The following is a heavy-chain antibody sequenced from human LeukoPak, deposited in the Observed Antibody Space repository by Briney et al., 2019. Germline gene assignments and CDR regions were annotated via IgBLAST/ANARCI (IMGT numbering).Heavy chain of an antibody. V-gene: IGHV4-59*11. CDR2: ISHSGST. J-gene: IGHJ4*02. D-gene: IGHD5-24*01. Sequence: SETLSLTCTVSGGSISTHYWSWIRQPPGKGLEWIGYISHSGSTNYNPSLKSRVTTSLDTSKNQFSLKLSSVTAADTAVYYCARSRDGYTFDYWGQGTLVTVSS. CDR1: GGSISTHY. CDR3: ARSRDGYTFDY.